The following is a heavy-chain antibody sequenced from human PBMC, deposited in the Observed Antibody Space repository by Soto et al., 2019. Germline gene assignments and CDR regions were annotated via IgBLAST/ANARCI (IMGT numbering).Heavy chain of an antibody. D-gene: IGHD6-6*01. CDR1: RFTVSNYG. CDR2: ISGSGGST. J-gene: IGHJ4*02. Sequence: GSPRHPRSASRFTVSNYGMSWVPQAPGKGLEWVSAISGSGGSTYYADSVKGRFTISRDNSKNTLYLQMNSLRAEDTAVYYCAKDEYSSSSVYWGQGTLVTVSS. CDR3: AKDEYSSSSVY. V-gene: IGHV3-23*01.